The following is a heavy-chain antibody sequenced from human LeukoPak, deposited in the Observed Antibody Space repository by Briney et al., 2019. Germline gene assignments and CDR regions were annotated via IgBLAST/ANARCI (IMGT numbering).Heavy chain of an antibody. J-gene: IGHJ4*02. CDR2: INPGDSDT. CDR3: ARQFRDSSGYYSYYFDY. D-gene: IGHD3-22*01. Sequence: GESLKISCKGSGYSFTSYWIAWVRQMPGKGLEWMGIINPGDSDTRYSPSFQGQVTISADKSISTAYLQWSSLKASDTAMYYCARQFRDSSGYYSYYFDYWGQGTLVTVSS. V-gene: IGHV5-51*01. CDR1: GYSFTSYW.